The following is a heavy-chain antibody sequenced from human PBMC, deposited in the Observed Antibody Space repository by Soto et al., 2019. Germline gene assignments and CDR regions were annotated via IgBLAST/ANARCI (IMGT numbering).Heavy chain of an antibody. CDR2: INAGNGNT. CDR3: ARGYGSGIMVGY. Sequence: QVQLVQSGAEVKKPGASVKVSCKASGYTFTSYAMHWVRQAPGQRLEWMGWINAGNGNTNYSQKFQGRVTITRDTSASTAYMELSSLRSEDTAVYYWARGYGSGIMVGYWGQGTLVTVSS. D-gene: IGHD3-10*01. V-gene: IGHV1-3*01. J-gene: IGHJ4*02. CDR1: GYTFTSYA.